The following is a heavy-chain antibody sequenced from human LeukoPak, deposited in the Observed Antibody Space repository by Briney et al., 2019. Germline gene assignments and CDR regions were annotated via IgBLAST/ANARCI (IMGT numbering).Heavy chain of an antibody. CDR2: INQDGSGK. V-gene: IGHV3-7*01. CDR3: ARVVGAGYFDL. D-gene: IGHD1-26*01. J-gene: IGHJ2*01. CDR1: GFTLSSYW. Sequence: PGGSLRPSCAASGFTLSSYWMSWVRQAPGEGLEWVANINQDGSGKYYVDSVKGRFTISRDNAKNSLYLQMNSLRAEDTAVYYCARVVGAGYFDLWGRGTLVTVSS.